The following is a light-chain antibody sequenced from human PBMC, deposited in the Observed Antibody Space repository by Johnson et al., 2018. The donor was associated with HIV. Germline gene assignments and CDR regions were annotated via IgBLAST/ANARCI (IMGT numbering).Light chain of an antibody. CDR1: SSNIGNNY. CDR2: ENN. Sequence: QSVLTQPPSVSAAPGQKVTISCSGSSSNIGNNYVSWFQQLPGTAPKLLIFENNIRPSGIPDRFSGSKSGTSATLGITGLQTGDEADYYCGTWDTSLSAGGVFGTGTKVTVL. CDR3: GTWDTSLSAGGV. J-gene: IGLJ1*01. V-gene: IGLV1-51*02.